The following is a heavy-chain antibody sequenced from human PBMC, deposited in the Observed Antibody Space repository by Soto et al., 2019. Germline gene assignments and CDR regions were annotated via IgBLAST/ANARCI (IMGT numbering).Heavy chain of an antibody. D-gene: IGHD2-15*01. CDR2: IIPIFGTA. J-gene: IGHJ4*02. CDR1: GCTFSSYA. Sequence: QFQLVQSGAEVKKPGSSVKVSCKASGCTFSSYAISWVRHAPGQGLEWMGGIIPIFGTANYAQKFQGRVTITADESTSTAYMELSSLRSEDTAVYYCARESRYCSGGSCYFLPGMDYWGQGTRVTVSS. V-gene: IGHV1-69*12. CDR3: ARESRYCSGGSCYFLPGMDY.